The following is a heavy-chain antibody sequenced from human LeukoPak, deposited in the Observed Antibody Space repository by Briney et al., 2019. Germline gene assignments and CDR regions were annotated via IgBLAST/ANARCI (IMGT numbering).Heavy chain of an antibody. V-gene: IGHV3-66*01. J-gene: IGHJ4*02. CDR3: AGDSSSYYFDY. D-gene: IGHD6-6*01. Sequence: GGSLRLACAASEFSVTSNHMNWVRQAPGKGLEWVSIIYTGGTTHYADSLNDRFTISRDDSINTLYLQMNSLRAEDTAVYYCAGDSSSYYFDYWGQGTLVTVSS. CDR1: EFSVTSNH. CDR2: IYTGGTT.